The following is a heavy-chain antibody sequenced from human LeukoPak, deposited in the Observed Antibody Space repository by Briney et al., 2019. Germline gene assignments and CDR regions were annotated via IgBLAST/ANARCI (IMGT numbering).Heavy chain of an antibody. Sequence: PGGSLRLSCAASGFTFSSYAMHWVRQAPGKGLEWVAVISYDGSNKYYADSVKGRFTISRDNSKNTLYLQMNSLRAEDTAVYYCARDIRRYCSGGSCPFDYWGQGTLVTVSS. CDR1: GFTFSSYA. CDR3: ARDIRRYCSGGSCPFDY. CDR2: ISYDGSNK. V-gene: IGHV3-30*04. D-gene: IGHD2-15*01. J-gene: IGHJ4*02.